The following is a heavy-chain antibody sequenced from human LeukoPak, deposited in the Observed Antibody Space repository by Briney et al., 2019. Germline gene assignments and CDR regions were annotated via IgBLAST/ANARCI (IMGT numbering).Heavy chain of an antibody. CDR1: GGSISSSSYY. J-gene: IGHJ4*02. CDR3: ARLDYDFWSGYQDY. D-gene: IGHD3-3*01. CDR2: IYYSGST. V-gene: IGHV4-39*01. Sequence: PSETLSLTCTVSGGSISSSSYYWGWIRQPPGKGLEWIGSIYYSGSTYYNRSLKSRVTISVDTSKNQFSLKLSSVTAADTAVYYCARLDYDFWSGYQDYWGQGTLVTVSS.